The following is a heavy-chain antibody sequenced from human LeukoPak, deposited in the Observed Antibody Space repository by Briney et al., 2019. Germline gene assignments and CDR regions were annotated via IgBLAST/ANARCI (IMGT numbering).Heavy chain of an antibody. Sequence: SVKVSCKASGYTFTSYGISWVRQAPGQGLEWMGGIIPIFGTANYAQKFQGRVTITADESTSTAYMELSSLRSEDTAVYYCARAQLRYCSSTSCPNYYYYYMDVWGKGTTVTVSS. CDR2: IIPIFGTA. V-gene: IGHV1-69*13. D-gene: IGHD2-2*01. CDR1: GYTFTSYG. CDR3: ARAQLRYCSSTSCPNYYYYYMDV. J-gene: IGHJ6*03.